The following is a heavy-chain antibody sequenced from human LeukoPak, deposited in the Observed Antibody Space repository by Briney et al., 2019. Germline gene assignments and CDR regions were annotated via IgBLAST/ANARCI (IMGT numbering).Heavy chain of an antibody. J-gene: IGHJ4*02. Sequence: LSLTCTVSGYSISSGYYWGWIRQAPGKGLEWVSYISSSGSTIYYADSVKGRFTISRDNAKNSLYLQMNSLRAEDTAVYYCARARLPPSFDYWGQGTLVTVSS. CDR3: ARARLPPSFDY. D-gene: IGHD6-25*01. V-gene: IGHV3-11*04. CDR2: ISSSGSTI. CDR1: GYSISSGYY.